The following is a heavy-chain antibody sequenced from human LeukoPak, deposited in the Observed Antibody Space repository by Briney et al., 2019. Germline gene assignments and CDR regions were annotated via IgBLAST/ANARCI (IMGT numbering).Heavy chain of an antibody. CDR3: AKDGIGGIYYDSSGYFDY. Sequence: GGSLRLSCAASGFTFNNYAMSWVRQAPGKGLGWVSAISGSGGSTYYADPLKGRFTISRDNSKNTLYLQMNSLRAEDTALYYCAKDGIGGIYYDSSGYFDYWGQGTLVTVSS. J-gene: IGHJ4*02. CDR1: GFTFNNYA. D-gene: IGHD3-22*01. CDR2: ISGSGGST. V-gene: IGHV3-23*01.